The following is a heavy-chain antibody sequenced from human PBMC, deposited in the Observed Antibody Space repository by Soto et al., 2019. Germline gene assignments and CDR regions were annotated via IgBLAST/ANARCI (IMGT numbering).Heavy chain of an antibody. D-gene: IGHD6-19*01. Sequence: EASVKVSCKASGGTFSSYTISWVRQAPGQGLEWMGRIIPILGIANYAQKFQGRVTITADKSTSTAYMELSSLRVDDTAVYYCAKEAVAGNGEWEWFDPWGQGTLVTVS. CDR2: IIPILGIA. CDR3: AKEAVAGNGEWEWFDP. V-gene: IGHV1-69*04. J-gene: IGHJ5*02. CDR1: GGTFSSYT.